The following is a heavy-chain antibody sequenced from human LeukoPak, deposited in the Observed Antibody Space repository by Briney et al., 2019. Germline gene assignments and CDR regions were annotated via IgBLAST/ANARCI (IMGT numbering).Heavy chain of an antibody. CDR1: GGTFSSYA. CDR2: IIPIFGTA. J-gene: IGHJ4*02. CDR3: ARVGYEGDFDY. D-gene: IGHD2-15*01. Sequence: PWASVKVPCKASGGTFSSYAISWVRQAPGQGLEWMGGIIPIFGTANYAQKFQGRVTITADKSTSTAYMELSSLRSEDTAVYYCARVGYEGDFDYWGQGTLVTVSS. V-gene: IGHV1-69*06.